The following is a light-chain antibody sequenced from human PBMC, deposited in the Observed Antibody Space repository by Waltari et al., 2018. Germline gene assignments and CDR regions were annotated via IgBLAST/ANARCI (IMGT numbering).Light chain of an antibody. Sequence: ALTQPASVSGSRGQSITISCTGLSDDEEIQNFVSWYQLLPDKAPKLIIYDGAQRPSGVSPRFSASKSGSTASLTISGLQADDEADYFCCSYGSSYTLVFGGGTRLTVL. CDR2: DGA. V-gene: IGLV2-23*03. J-gene: IGLJ2*01. CDR1: SDDEEIQNF. CDR3: CSYGSSYTLV.